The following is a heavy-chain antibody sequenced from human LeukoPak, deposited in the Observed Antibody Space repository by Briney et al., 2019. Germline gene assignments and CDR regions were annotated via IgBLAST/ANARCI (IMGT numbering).Heavy chain of an antibody. D-gene: IGHD6-13*01. Sequence: GGSLRLSCAASGFTFSSYWMSWVRQAPGKGLEWVSGISGSGGSTYYADSVKGRFTISRDNSKNTLYLQMNSLRAEDTAIYYCAKRFRGSSGLYYFDYWGQGTLVTVSS. V-gene: IGHV3-23*01. CDR3: AKRFRGSSGLYYFDY. CDR2: ISGSGGST. CDR1: GFTFSSYW. J-gene: IGHJ4*02.